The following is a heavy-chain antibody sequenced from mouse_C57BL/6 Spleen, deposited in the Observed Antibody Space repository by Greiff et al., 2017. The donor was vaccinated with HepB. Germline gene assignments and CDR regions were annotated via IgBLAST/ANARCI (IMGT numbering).Heavy chain of an antibody. Sequence: EVQRVESGGGLVQPGGSLSLSCAASGFTFTDYYMSWVRQPPGKALEWLGFIRNKANGYTPEYSASVKGRFTISRDNSQSILYLQMNALRAEDSATYYCARSLYSNYAMDYWGQGTSVTVSS. V-gene: IGHV7-3*01. CDR2: IRNKANGYTP. CDR1: GFTFTDYY. J-gene: IGHJ4*01. D-gene: IGHD2-5*01. CDR3: ARSLYSNYAMDY.